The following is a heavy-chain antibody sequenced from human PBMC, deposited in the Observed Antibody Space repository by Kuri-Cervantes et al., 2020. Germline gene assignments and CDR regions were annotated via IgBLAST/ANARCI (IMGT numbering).Heavy chain of an antibody. D-gene: IGHD6-13*01. CDR1: GFTFSSYA. J-gene: IGHJ4*02. CDR2: ISYDGSNK. Sequence: GESLKISCAASGFTFSSYAMHWVRQAPGKGLEWVAVISYDGSNKYYADSVKGRFTISRDNSKNTLYLQMNSLRAEDTAVYYCARPNIAAAGTNFDYWGQGTLVTVSS. V-gene: IGHV3-30-3*01. CDR3: ARPNIAAAGTNFDY.